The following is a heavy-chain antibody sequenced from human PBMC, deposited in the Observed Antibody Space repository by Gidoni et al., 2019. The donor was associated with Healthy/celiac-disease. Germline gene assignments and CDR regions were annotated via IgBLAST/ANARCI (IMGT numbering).Heavy chain of an antibody. D-gene: IGHD3-10*01. CDR1: GFTFCSYG. Sequence: QVQLVESGGGVVQPGRSLRLSCAASGFTFCSYGMHWVRQAPGKGLEWVAVISYDGSNKYYADSVKGRFTISRDNSKNTLYLQMNSLRAEDTAVYYCAKARRIGLLWFGELGDYWGQGTLVTVSS. CDR3: AKARRIGLLWFGELGDY. CDR2: ISYDGSNK. J-gene: IGHJ4*02. V-gene: IGHV3-30*18.